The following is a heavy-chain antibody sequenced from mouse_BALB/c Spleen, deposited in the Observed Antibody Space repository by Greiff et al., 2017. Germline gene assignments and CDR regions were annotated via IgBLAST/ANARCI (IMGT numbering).Heavy chain of an antibody. Sequence: EVQLMESGGGLVKPGGSLKLSCAASGFTFSSYTMSWVRQTPEKRLEWVATISSGGGNTYYPDSVKGRFTISRDNAKNNLYLQMSSLRSEDTALYYCARGYRYDGPHYYAMDYWGQGTSVTVSS. V-gene: IGHV5-9*03. CDR3: ARGYRYDGPHYYAMDY. CDR2: ISSGGGNT. J-gene: IGHJ4*01. CDR1: GFTFSSYT. D-gene: IGHD2-14*01.